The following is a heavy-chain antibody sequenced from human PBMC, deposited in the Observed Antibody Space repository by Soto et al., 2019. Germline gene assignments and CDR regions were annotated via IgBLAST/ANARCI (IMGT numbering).Heavy chain of an antibody. J-gene: IGHJ5*02. V-gene: IGHV1-18*01. Sequence: ASVKVSCKASGYTFTDYGISWVRQAPGQGLEWMGWISTYNGNTNYAQNLQARVTMTTDTSTSTAYMELRSLRSDDTVVYYCARRQQQMVNWFDPWGQGTLVTVSS. CDR2: ISTYNGNT. D-gene: IGHD6-13*01. CDR1: GYTFTDYG. CDR3: ARRQQQMVNWFDP.